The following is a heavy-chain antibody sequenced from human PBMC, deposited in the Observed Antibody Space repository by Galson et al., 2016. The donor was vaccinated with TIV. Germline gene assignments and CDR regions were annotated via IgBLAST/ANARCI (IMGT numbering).Heavy chain of an antibody. CDR2: ISGSGGIT. D-gene: IGHD4-23*01. Sequence: SLRLSCAASGFTFNNCAMHWVRQAPGKGLEWVSGISGSGGITYIAESVKGRFAISRDNSRDTLYLQLNSLRAEDTAVYYCAKRRNYGGDALESWGQGTMVTVSS. V-gene: IGHV3-23*01. CDR1: GFTFNNCA. CDR3: AKRRNYGGDALES. J-gene: IGHJ3*02.